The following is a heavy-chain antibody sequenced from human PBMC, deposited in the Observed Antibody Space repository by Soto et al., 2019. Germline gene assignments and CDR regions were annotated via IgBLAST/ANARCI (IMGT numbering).Heavy chain of an antibody. CDR1: GFTFSSYG. CDR2: IWYDGSNK. D-gene: IGHD6-6*01. V-gene: IGHV3-33*01. CDR3: SCTIAARPGGMDV. Sequence: GGSLRLSCAASGFTFSSYGMHWVRQAPGKGLEWVAVIWYDGSNKYYADSVKGRFTISRDNSRNTLYLQMNSLRAEDTAVYYCSCTIAARPGGMDVWGQGTTVTVS. J-gene: IGHJ6*02.